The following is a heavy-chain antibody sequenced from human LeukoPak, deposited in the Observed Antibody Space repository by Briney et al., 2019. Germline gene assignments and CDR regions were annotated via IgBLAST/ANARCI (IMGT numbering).Heavy chain of an antibody. D-gene: IGHD3-3*01. J-gene: IGHJ4*02. CDR1: GGSFSGYY. V-gene: IGHV4-34*01. Sequence: SETLSLTCAVYGGSFSGYYWSWIRQPPGKGLEWIGEINHSGSTNYNPSLKSRVTISVDTSKNQFSLKLSSVTAADTAVYYCARLGGGFWSGPSFDYWGQGTLVTVSS. CDR2: INHSGST. CDR3: ARLGGGFWSGPSFDY.